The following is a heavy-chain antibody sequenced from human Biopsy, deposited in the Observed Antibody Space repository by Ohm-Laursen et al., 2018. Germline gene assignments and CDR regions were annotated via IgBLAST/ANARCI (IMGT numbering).Heavy chain of an antibody. CDR2: LFTSGTT. Sequence: GTLSLTCTVSGGSINSYYWSWMRQPAGKGLEWIGRLFTSGTTNYSPSLNNRVTMSVDTSKNQFSLRLPSVTAADTAVYYCVRGGPGSFPFDYWGPGTLVTVSS. D-gene: IGHD3-10*01. CDR1: GGSINSYY. V-gene: IGHV4-4*07. CDR3: VRGGPGSFPFDY. J-gene: IGHJ4*02.